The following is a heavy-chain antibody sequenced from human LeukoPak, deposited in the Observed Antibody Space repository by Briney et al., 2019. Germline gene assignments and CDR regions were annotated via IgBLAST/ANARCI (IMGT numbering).Heavy chain of an antibody. CDR3: ARGEWELSY. V-gene: IGHV1-8*01. D-gene: IGHD1-26*01. J-gene: IGHJ4*02. CDR2: MNPTCGNT. Sequence: ASVKVSCKASGYTFTSYDINWVRQAPGQGLEWMGWMNPTCGNTGYAQKFQGRVTMTRNTAITTAYMELSSLSSEDTAVYYCARGEWELSYWGQGTLVTVSS. CDR1: GYTFTSYD.